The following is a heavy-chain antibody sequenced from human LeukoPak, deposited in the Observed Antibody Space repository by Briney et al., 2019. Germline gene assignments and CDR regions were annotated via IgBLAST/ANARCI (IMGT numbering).Heavy chain of an antibody. D-gene: IGHD2-15*01. Sequence: GGSLRLSCAASGFTFSSYGMHWVRQAPGKGLEWVAVIWYDGSNKYYADSVKGRFTISRDNSKNTLYLQMNSLRAEDAAVYYCARDKAYCSGGSCYPTRSYYYYGMDVWGQGTTVTVSS. V-gene: IGHV3-33*01. CDR3: ARDKAYCSGGSCYPTRSYYYYGMDV. CDR1: GFTFSSYG. CDR2: IWYDGSNK. J-gene: IGHJ6*02.